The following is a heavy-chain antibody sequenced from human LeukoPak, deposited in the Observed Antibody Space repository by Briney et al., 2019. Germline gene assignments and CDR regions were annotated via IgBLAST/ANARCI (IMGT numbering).Heavy chain of an antibody. CDR1: GYSIRSGYY. V-gene: IGHV4-38-2*02. Sequence: SETLSLTCTVSGYSIRSGYYWGWIRQPPGKGLEWIGNIYSSGSTYYNPSLNSRVTISVDTSKNQFSLKLRSVTAADTAVYYWARGISLLLVSTWFDPWGQGTQVTVSS. CDR3: ARGISLLLVSTWFDP. CDR2: IYSSGST. J-gene: IGHJ5*02. D-gene: IGHD3-22*01.